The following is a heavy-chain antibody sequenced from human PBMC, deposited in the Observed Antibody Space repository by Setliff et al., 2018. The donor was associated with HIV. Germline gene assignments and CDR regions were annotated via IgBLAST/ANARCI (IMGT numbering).Heavy chain of an antibody. J-gene: IGHJ6*03. Sequence: SVKVSCKASGGTFSSYAISEVRRAPGQWRELMGGIIPIVSIANYAQKFQGRITITADKSTTTAYMELSSLSSEDTAVYYCARTVIAAAGPWWIYNYLYMDVWGKGTTVTVSS. V-gene: IGHV1-69*10. CDR3: ARTVIAAAGPWWIYNYLYMDV. CDR1: GGTFSSYA. D-gene: IGHD6-13*01. CDR2: IIPIVSIA.